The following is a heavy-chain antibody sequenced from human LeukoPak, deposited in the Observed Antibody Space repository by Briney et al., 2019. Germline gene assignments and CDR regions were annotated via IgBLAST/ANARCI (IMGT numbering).Heavy chain of an antibody. D-gene: IGHD1-26*01. J-gene: IGHJ6*02. CDR3: AKDGIVGATTYYYYGMDV. Sequence: GGSLRLSCAASGFTFSSYAMSWVRQAPGKGLEWGSAISGSGGSTYYADSVKGRFTISRDNSENTLYLQMNSLRAEDTAVYYCAKDGIVGATTYYYYGMDVWGQGTTVTVSS. CDR2: ISGSGGST. V-gene: IGHV3-23*01. CDR1: GFTFSSYA.